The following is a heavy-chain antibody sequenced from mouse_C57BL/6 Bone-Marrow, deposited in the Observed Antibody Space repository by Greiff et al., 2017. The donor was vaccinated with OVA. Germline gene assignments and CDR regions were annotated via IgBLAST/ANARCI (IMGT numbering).Heavy chain of an antibody. CDR2: ISSGGSYT. CDR3: ARPGIYYDPCCVDY. V-gene: IGHV5-6*01. D-gene: IGHD2-4*01. CDR1: GFTFRSYG. J-gene: IGHJ2*01. Sequence: EVNLVESGGDLVKPGGSLKLSCAASGFTFRSYGMSWVRQTPDQRLEWVATISSGGSYTYYPDSVKGRSTIPSANAKNTLYLQMSSLKSEDTAMYYRARPGIYYDPCCVDYWGQGTTLTVSS.